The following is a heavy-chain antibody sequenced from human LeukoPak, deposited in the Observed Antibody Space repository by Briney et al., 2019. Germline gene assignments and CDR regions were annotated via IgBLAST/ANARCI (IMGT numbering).Heavy chain of an antibody. CDR2: IIPILGIA. V-gene: IGHV1-69*04. CDR3: ASLVKYYDSSGYYEYFQH. J-gene: IGHJ1*01. CDR1: GGTFSSYA. Sequence: GASVKVSCKASGGTFSSYAISWVRQAPGQGLEWMGRIIPILGIANYAQKFQGRVTITADKSTSTAYMELSSLRSEDTAVYYCASLVKYYDSSGYYEYFQHWGQGTLVTVSS. D-gene: IGHD3-22*01.